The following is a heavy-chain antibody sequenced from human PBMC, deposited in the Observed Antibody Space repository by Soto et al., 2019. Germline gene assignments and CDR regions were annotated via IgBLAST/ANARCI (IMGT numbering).Heavy chain of an antibody. Sequence: EVQLVETGGGLIQPGGSLRLSCAASGFTVSGNYMSWVRQAPGKGLEWVSVIYNGGGTYYADSVKGRFTISRDNSKNTLYLQMNSLRAEDTAVYFCARGTPRPPVFFDPWGQGTLVTVSS. J-gene: IGHJ5*02. CDR1: GFTVSGNY. V-gene: IGHV3-53*02. CDR3: ARGTPRPPVFFDP. D-gene: IGHD1-1*01. CDR2: IYNGGGT.